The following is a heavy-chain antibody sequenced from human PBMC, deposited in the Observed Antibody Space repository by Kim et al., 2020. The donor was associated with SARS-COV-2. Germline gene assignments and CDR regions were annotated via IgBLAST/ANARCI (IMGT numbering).Heavy chain of an antibody. J-gene: IGHJ6*02. CDR3: AREGRDYYYYGMDV. D-gene: IGHD2-15*01. CDR2: IYSGGST. V-gene: IGHV3-66*01. Sequence: GGSLRLSCAASGFTVSSNYMSWVRQAPGKGLEWVSVIYSGGSTYYADSVKGRFTISRDNSKNTLYLQMNSLRAEDTVVYYCAREGRDYYYYGMDVWGQGTTVTVSS. CDR1: GFTVSSNY.